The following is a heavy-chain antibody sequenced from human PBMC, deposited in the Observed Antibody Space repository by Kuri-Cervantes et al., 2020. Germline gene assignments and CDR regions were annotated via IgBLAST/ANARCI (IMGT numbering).Heavy chain of an antibody. CDR1: GFTFSSYG. CDR2: ISYDGSNK. CDR3: AREGARDGYNYDRFYYYYGMDV. J-gene: IGHJ6*02. V-gene: IGHV3-30*03. Sequence: LSLTCAASGFTFSSYGMHWVRQAPGKGLEWVAVISYDGSNKYYADSVEGRFTISRDNSKNTLYLQMNSLRAEDTAVYYCAREGARDGYNYDRFYYYYGMDVWGQGTTVTVSS. D-gene: IGHD5-24*01.